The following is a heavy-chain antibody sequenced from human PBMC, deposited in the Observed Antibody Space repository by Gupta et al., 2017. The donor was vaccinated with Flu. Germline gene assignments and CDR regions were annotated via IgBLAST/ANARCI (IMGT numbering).Heavy chain of an antibody. D-gene: IGHD2-2*01. J-gene: IGHJ6*02. Sequence: QVQLVESGGGVVQPGRSLRLSCAASGFTFSSYGMQWVRQAPGKGLEWVAVIWYDGSNKYYADSVKGRFTISRDNSKNTLYLQMNSLRAEDTAVYYCARDIVVVPAALMGMGISVYYYYYGMDVWGQGTTVTVSS. CDR2: IWYDGSNK. CDR1: GFTFSSYG. V-gene: IGHV3-33*01. CDR3: ARDIVVVPAALMGMGISVYYYYYGMDV.